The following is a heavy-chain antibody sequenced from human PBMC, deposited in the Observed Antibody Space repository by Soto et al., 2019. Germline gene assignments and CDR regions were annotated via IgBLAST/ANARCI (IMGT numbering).Heavy chain of an antibody. CDR3: ARSDQDIVATINGRELLVPFYYGMDV. D-gene: IGHD5-12*01. CDR2: IYYSGST. V-gene: IGHV4-59*01. Sequence: SETLSLTCTVSGGSISSYYWSWIRQPPGKGLEWIGYIYYSGSTNYNPSLKSRVTISVDTSKNQFSLKLSSVTAADTAVYYCARSDQDIVATINGRELLVPFYYGMDVWGQGTTVTVSS. J-gene: IGHJ6*02. CDR1: GGSISSYY.